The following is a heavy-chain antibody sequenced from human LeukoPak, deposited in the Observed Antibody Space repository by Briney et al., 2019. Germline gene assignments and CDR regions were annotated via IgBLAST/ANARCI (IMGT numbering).Heavy chain of an antibody. V-gene: IGHV1-69*06. Sequence: ASVKVSCKASGGTFSSYAISWVRQAPGQGLEWMGGIIPIFGTANYAQKFQGRVTITADKSTSTAYMELSGLRSEDTAVYYCASKRWFGELSPMDVWGQGTTVTVSS. CDR3: ASKRWFGELSPMDV. D-gene: IGHD3-10*01. J-gene: IGHJ6*02. CDR2: IIPIFGTA. CDR1: GGTFSSYA.